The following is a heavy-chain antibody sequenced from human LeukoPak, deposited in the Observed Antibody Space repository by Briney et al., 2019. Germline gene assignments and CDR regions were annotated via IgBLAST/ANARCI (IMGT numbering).Heavy chain of an antibody. CDR1: GGSISISSDY. CDR3: ARGRYYDSSGDLYYFDY. CDR2: INHSGST. V-gene: IGHV4-39*07. D-gene: IGHD3-22*01. Sequence: SETLSLTCTVSGGSISISSDYWGWIRRPPGKGLEWIGEINHSGSTNYNPSLKSRVTISVDTSKNQYSLKLSSVTAADTAVYYCARGRYYDSSGDLYYFDYWGQGTLVTVSS. J-gene: IGHJ4*02.